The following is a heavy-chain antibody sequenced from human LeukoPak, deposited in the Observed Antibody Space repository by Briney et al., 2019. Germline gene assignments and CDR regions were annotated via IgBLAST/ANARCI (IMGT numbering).Heavy chain of an antibody. V-gene: IGHV3-64*01. Sequence: GGSLRLSCAASGFTFSSYAMHWVRQAPGKGLEYVSAISSNGGSTYYANSVKGRFTISRDNSKNTLYLQMGSLRAEDMALYYCARDSADNLDWGQGTLVTVSS. CDR3: ARDSADNLD. J-gene: IGHJ4*02. CDR1: GFTFSSYA. CDR2: ISSNGGST. D-gene: IGHD3-9*01.